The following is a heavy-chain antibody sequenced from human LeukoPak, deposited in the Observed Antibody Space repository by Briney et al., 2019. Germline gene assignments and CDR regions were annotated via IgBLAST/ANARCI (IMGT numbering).Heavy chain of an antibody. CDR3: ARDNSYGYDY. D-gene: IGHD5-18*01. CDR1: GFTFDDYG. V-gene: IGHV3-20*04. Sequence: GGSLRLSCAASGFTFDDYGMSWVRQAAGKGLDGVSGINWNGGSTGYADSVKGRFTISRDSAKNSLYMQMNSLRAEDTALYYCARDNSYGYDYWGQGILVTVSS. J-gene: IGHJ4*02. CDR2: INWNGGST.